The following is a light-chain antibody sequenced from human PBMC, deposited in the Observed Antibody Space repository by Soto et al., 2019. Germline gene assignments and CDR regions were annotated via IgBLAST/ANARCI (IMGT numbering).Light chain of an antibody. J-gene: IGLJ2*01. CDR2: SNN. Sequence: QSVMTQPPSATGTPGQRVTISCSGSSSNIGSNTVNWYQQLPGTAPKLLIYSNNQRPSGVPDRFSGSKSGTSASLAISGLQSEDAAYYYCAVWDDSLNGVVFGGGTKLTVL. CDR1: SSNIGSNT. V-gene: IGLV1-44*01. CDR3: AVWDDSLNGVV.